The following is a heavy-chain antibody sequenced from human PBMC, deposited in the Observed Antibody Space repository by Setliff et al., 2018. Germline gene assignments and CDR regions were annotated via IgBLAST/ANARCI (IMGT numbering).Heavy chain of an antibody. Sequence: PSETLSLTCRVSGGSVSTFYWTWIRQPPGKGLEWIGYIFTSGSTQYNPSLKSRATISRXXXSNQFXXXXXSVTAADTAMYYCAHSTTFDLHHDYWGQGALVTVSS. CDR3: AHSTTFDLHHDY. CDR2: IFTSGST. CDR1: GGSVSTFY. D-gene: IGHD3-9*01. V-gene: IGHV4-4*09. J-gene: IGHJ4*02.